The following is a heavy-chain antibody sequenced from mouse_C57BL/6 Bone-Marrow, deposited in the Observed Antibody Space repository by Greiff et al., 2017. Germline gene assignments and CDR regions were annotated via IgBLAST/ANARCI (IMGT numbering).Heavy chain of an antibody. CDR1: GYTFTSYW. D-gene: IGHD2-5*01. CDR2: LYPGSGST. V-gene: IGHV1-55*01. CDR3: ARPYYSNYWYFDV. J-gene: IGHJ1*03. Sequence: QVQLQQPGAELVKPGASVKMSCKASGYTFTSYWITWVKQRPGQGLEWIGDLYPGSGSTNYNEKFKSKATLTVDTSSGTAYMQLSSLTSEDSAVYYCARPYYSNYWYFDVWGTGTTVTVSS.